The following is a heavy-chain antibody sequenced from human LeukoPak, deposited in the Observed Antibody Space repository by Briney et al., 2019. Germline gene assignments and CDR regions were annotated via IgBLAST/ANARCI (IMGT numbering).Heavy chain of an antibody. CDR3: ARDDEASNWDAFDI. J-gene: IGHJ3*02. D-gene: IGHD1-1*01. CDR1: GFTFSSYS. V-gene: IGHV3-21*01. CDR2: ISSSSSYI. Sequence: GGSLRLSCAASGFTFSSYSMNWVRKAPGKGLEWVSSISSSSSYIYYADSVKGRFTISRDNAKNSLYLQMNSLRAEDTAVYYCARDDEASNWDAFDIWGQGTMVTVSS.